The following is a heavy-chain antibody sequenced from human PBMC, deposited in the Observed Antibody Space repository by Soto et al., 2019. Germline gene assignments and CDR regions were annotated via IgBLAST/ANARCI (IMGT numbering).Heavy chain of an antibody. CDR3: ARGPPRRGYSYGYLDY. Sequence: EVQLLESGGGLVQPGGSLRLSCAASGFTFSSYAMSWVRQAPGKGLEWVSAISGSGGSTYYADSVKGRFTISRDNAKNSLYLQMNSLRAEDTAVYYCARGPPRRGYSYGYLDYWGQGTLVTVSS. V-gene: IGHV3-23*01. CDR1: GFTFSSYA. D-gene: IGHD5-18*01. CDR2: ISGSGGST. J-gene: IGHJ4*02.